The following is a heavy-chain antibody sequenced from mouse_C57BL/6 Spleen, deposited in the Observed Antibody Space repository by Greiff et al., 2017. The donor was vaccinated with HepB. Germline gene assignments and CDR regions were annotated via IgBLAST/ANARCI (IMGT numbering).Heavy chain of an antibody. CDR2: IYPGSGST. V-gene: IGHV1-55*01. D-gene: IGHD1-1*01. Sequence: VKLQQPGAELVKPGASVKMSCKASGYTFTSYWITWVKQRPGQGLEWIGDIYPGSGSTNYNEKFKSKATLTVDTSSSTAYMQLSSLTSEDSAVYYCARSGVITTVSPFFDYWGQGTTLTVSS. CDR1: GYTFTSYW. J-gene: IGHJ2*01. CDR3: ARSGVITTVSPFFDY.